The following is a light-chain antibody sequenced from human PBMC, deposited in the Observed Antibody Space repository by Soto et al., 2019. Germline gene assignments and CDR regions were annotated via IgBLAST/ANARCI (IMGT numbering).Light chain of an antibody. Sequence: DIQMTQSPSSLSESAGDRVTITCRASQGISTYLNWYQQKPGKAPKLLIYAASSLESGVPSRFSGSGSGTDFTPTISSLQPEDFATYYCLQSYSTPLSFGGGTKVDIK. V-gene: IGKV1-39*01. CDR1: QGISTY. CDR2: AAS. J-gene: IGKJ4*01. CDR3: LQSYSTPLS.